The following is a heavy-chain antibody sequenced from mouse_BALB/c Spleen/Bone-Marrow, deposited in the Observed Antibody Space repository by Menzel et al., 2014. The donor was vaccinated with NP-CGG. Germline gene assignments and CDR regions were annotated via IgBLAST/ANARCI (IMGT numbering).Heavy chain of an antibody. Sequence: VHLVESGPEVVRPGVSVKLSCKGSGYTFTAYAMHWVKQSHAESLEWIGLISTYSGNTHYNQDFKGKATMTVDKSSNAAYMEMTRLTSEDSAIYYCARNFYGSNDFDYWGQGTTLTVSS. J-gene: IGHJ2*01. D-gene: IGHD1-1*01. V-gene: IGHV1S137*01. CDR1: GYTFTAYA. CDR3: ARNFYGSNDFDY. CDR2: ISTYSGNT.